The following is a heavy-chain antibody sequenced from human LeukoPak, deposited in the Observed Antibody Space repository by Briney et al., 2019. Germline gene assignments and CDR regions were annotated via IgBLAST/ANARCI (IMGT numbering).Heavy chain of an antibody. J-gene: IGHJ6*02. CDR2: IYSGGST. CDR1: GFTVSSNY. CDR3: ARENGDHPYYYYGMDV. Sequence: GGSLRLSCAASGFTVSSNYMSWVHQAPGKGLEWVSVIYSGGSTYYADSVKGRFTISRDNSKNTLYLQMNSLRAEDTAVYYCARENGDHPYYYYGMDVWGQGTTVTVSS. D-gene: IGHD4-17*01. V-gene: IGHV3-53*01.